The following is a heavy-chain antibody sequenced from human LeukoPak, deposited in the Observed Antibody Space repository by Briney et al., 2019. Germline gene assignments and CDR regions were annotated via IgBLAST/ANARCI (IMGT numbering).Heavy chain of an antibody. V-gene: IGHV4-4*07. CDR3: ARDVIMITFGGVIVYNWFDP. D-gene: IGHD3-16*02. J-gene: IGHJ5*02. CDR2: IYTSGST. Sequence: SETLSLTCTVSGGSISSYYRSWIRQPAGKGLEWIGRIYTSGSTNYNPSHKSRVTMSVDTSKNRFSLKLSSVTAADTAVYYCARDVIMITFGGVIVYNWFDPWGQGTLVTVSS. CDR1: GGSISSYY.